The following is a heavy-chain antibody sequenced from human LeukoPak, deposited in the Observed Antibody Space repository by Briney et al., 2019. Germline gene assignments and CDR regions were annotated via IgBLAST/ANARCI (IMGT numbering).Heavy chain of an antibody. J-gene: IGHJ4*02. CDR3: ARESYYGSGTYFNFDY. Sequence: GGSLRLSCAASGFTFSDYYMSWIRQAPGKGREWVSYISNSGGATNYGDSVRGRFTISRDNSKNSLYLEMNSLRAEDTAIYYCARESYYGSGTYFNFDYWGQGILVTVSS. CDR2: ISNSGGAT. V-gene: IGHV3-11*01. CDR1: GFTFSDYY. D-gene: IGHD3-10*01.